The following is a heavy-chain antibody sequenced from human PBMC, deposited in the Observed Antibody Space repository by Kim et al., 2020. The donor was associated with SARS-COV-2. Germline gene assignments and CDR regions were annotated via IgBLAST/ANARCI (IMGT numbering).Heavy chain of an antibody. J-gene: IGHJ4*02. D-gene: IGHD1-26*01. CDR3: ARDESGSYYGYFDY. V-gene: IGHV3-30*07. Sequence: DAVKGRLTISRDNSKTTLYLQMNSQRAEDTAVYYCARDESGSYYGYFDYWGQGTLVTVSS.